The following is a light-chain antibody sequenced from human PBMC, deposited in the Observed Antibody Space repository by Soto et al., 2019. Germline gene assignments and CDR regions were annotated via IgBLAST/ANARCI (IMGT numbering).Light chain of an antibody. Sequence: EIVLTQSPGTLSLSPAERATLSCRSSQSVSSSYLAWYQQKPGQAPRLLIYGASSRATGIPDRFSGSGSGTDFTLTISRLEPEDFAVYYCQQYGSSPFTFGPGTKVDI. J-gene: IGKJ3*01. CDR3: QQYGSSPFT. CDR1: QSVSSSY. CDR2: GAS. V-gene: IGKV3-20*01.